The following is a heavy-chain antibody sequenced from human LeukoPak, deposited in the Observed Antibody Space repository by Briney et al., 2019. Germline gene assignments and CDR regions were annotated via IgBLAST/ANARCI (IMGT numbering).Heavy chain of an antibody. D-gene: IGHD3-22*01. CDR1: GFTFSNYW. CDR2: IKQDGSEK. CDR3: ARSYYYDSSHTVDY. V-gene: IGHV3-7*01. J-gene: IGHJ4*02. Sequence: PGGSLRLSCAASGFTFSNYWMSWVRQAPGQGLEWVANIKQDGSEKYYVDSVKGRFTISRDNAKNSLYLQMNRLRDEDTAVYYCARSYYYDSSHTVDYWGQGTLVTVSS.